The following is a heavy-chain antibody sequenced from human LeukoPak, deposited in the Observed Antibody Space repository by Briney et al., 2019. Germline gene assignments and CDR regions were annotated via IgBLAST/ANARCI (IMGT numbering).Heavy chain of an antibody. J-gene: IGHJ4*02. CDR3: AVTYSSGWYY. Sequence: ASVKVSCKASGYTFTGYYMHWVRQAPGQGLEWMGWIVVGSGNTNYAQKFQERVTITRDMSTSTAYMELSSLRSEDTAVYYCAVTYSSGWYYWGQGTLVTVSS. V-gene: IGHV1-58*02. D-gene: IGHD6-19*01. CDR1: GYTFTGYY. CDR2: IVVGSGNT.